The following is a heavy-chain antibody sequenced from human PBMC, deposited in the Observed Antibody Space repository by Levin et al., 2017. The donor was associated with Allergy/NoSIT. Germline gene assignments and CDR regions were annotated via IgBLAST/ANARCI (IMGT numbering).Heavy chain of an antibody. CDR3: AREEGWGYHYGMDV. CDR2: IERDGSET. D-gene: IGHD3-16*02. Sequence: ETLSLTCAASGFTFTSFWMTWVRQAPGKGLEWVANIERDGSETYYVASVKGRFTISRDNAKNSVFLQMNSLRVDDTAVYFCAREEGWGYHYGMDVWGQGTTVTVSS. J-gene: IGHJ6*02. V-gene: IGHV3-7*01. CDR1: GFTFTSFW.